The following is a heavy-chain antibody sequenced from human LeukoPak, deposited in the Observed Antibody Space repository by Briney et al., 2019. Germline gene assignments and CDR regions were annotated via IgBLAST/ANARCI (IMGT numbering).Heavy chain of an antibody. V-gene: IGHV4-39*07. CDR2: IFYSGST. CDR1: GDSLSSSDYF. Sequence: SETLSLTCTVSGDSLSSSDYFWGYIRQPPGKGLVWIGTIFYSGSTHYNPSLKSRVTISVDTSKNQFSLKLSSVTAADTAVYYCAREGSGWYGYFDLWGRGTLLTVSS. CDR3: AREGSGWYGYFDL. D-gene: IGHD6-19*01. J-gene: IGHJ2*01.